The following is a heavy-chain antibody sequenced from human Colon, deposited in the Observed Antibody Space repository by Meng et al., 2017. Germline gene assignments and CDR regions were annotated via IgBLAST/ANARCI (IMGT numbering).Heavy chain of an antibody. Sequence: QAQLQMSGPRPVKPSGTLSLPSTVSVDASSSDIVWSWDRQPPGKGLGWIGEVYHRGDTNYNPSLKSRVYRSVDKSKNQFYLSLFSVTAADTAVYYCGRDQGRELINHWGQGTLVTVSS. V-gene: IGHV4-4*02. CDR1: VDASSSDIV. CDR3: GRDQGRELINH. J-gene: IGHJ4*02. D-gene: IGHD1-7*01. CDR2: VYHRGDT.